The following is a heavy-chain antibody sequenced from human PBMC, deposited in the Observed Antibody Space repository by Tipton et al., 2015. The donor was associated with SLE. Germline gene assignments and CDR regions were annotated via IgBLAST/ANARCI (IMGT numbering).Heavy chain of an antibody. CDR1: GGSIRSSRHF. CDR2: IYYSGST. J-gene: IGHJ6*02. CDR3: ARGSRGVGFDV. Sequence: TLSLTCTVSGGSIRSSRHFWGWIRQPPGKGLEWIGSIYYSGSTYYNPSLKSRVTTSVDTSKNQFSLKLSSVTAADTAVYYCARGSRGVGFDVWGHGTTVIVSS. D-gene: IGHD3-10*01. V-gene: IGHV4-39*07.